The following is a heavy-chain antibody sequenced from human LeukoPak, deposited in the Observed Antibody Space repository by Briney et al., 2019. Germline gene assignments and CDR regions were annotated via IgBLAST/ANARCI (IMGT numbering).Heavy chain of an antibody. CDR1: GGSISSYY. CDR3: ARGATIFGVVIKNWFDP. V-gene: IGHV4-4*09. J-gene: IGHJ5*02. Sequence: SETLSLTCTVSGGSISSYYWSWIRQPPGKGLEWIGYIYTSGSTNYNPSLESRVTISVDTSKNQFSLKLSSVTAADTAVYYCARGATIFGVVIKNWFDPWGQGTLVTVSS. CDR2: IYTSGST. D-gene: IGHD3-3*01.